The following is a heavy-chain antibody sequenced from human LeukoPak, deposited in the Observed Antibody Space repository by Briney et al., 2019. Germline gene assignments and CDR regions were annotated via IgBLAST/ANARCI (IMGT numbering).Heavy chain of an antibody. D-gene: IGHD2-15*01. J-gene: IGHJ4*02. V-gene: IGHV3-9*01. CDR1: GFTFDVYA. Sequence: GGSLRLSCAASGFTFDVYAMHWVRQAPGKGLEWVSGISWNSGSIGYADSVKGRFTISRDNAKNSLYLQMNSLRAEDTALYYCAKARKYCSGGSCYYAIFDYWGQGTLVTVSS. CDR3: AKARKYCSGGSCYYAIFDY. CDR2: ISWNSGSI.